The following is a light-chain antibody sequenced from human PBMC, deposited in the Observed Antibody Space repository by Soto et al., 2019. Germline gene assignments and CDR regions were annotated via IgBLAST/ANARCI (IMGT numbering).Light chain of an antibody. CDR3: MQALQAPLYT. CDR1: QSLLHRNGYNY. V-gene: IGKV2-28*01. Sequence: DNVMTQSPLSLPVTPGEPASISCRSSQSLLHRNGYNYLDWYLQRPGQSPQLLIYLGSNRASGVPDRFSGSGSGTDFTLKISRVEAEDVGVYYCMQALQAPLYTFGQGTRLEIK. J-gene: IGKJ2*01. CDR2: LGS.